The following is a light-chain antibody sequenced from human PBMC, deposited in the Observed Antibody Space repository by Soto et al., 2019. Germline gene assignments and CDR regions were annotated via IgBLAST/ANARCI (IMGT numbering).Light chain of an antibody. CDR1: QSVSSSY. CDR2: GAS. Sequence: EIVLTQSPGTLPLSPGERATLSCRASQSVSSSYLAWYQQKPGQAPRLLIYGASSSATGIPDRFSGSGSGTDFTLTIIRLEPEDFAVYYCQQYGSSPITFGQGTRLE. J-gene: IGKJ5*01. CDR3: QQYGSSPIT. V-gene: IGKV3-20*01.